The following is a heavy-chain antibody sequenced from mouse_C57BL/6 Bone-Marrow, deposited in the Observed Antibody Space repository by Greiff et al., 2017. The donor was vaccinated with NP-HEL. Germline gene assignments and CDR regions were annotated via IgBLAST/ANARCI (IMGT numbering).Heavy chain of an antibody. Sequence: QVTLKVSGAELVRPGTSVKVSRKASGYAFTNYLLEWVKQRPGQGPEWSGVINPGRGGTNYNEKFKGKVTLTADKSSSTAYMQLSSLTSEDSAVYFCARGTGTLDYWGQGTTLTVSS. V-gene: IGHV1-54*01. D-gene: IGHD4-1*01. CDR3: ARGTGTLDY. J-gene: IGHJ2*01. CDR2: INPGRGGT. CDR1: GYAFTNYL.